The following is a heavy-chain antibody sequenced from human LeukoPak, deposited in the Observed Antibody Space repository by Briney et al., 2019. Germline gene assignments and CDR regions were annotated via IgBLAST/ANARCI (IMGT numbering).Heavy chain of an antibody. CDR3: TSRPLLSYYGSGRTRSDY. D-gene: IGHD3-10*01. CDR2: IRSKANSYAT. Sequence: PGGSLKLSCAASGFTFSGSAMRWVRQASGKGLEWVGRIRSKANSYATVYAASVKGRFTISRDDSKNTTYLQMNSLKTEDTAVYYCTSRPLLSYYGSGRTRSDYWGQGTLVTVSS. J-gene: IGHJ4*02. V-gene: IGHV3-73*01. CDR1: GFTFSGSA.